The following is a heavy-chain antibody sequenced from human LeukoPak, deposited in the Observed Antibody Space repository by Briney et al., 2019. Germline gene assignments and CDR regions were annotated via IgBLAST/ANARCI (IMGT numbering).Heavy chain of an antibody. CDR2: IYPRDGST. V-gene: IGHV1-46*01. CDR1: GYTFTNNY. D-gene: IGHD4-23*01. CDR3: ATLLSTVVTPNY. Sequence: ASVKVSCKASGYTFTNNYLHWVRQAPGQGLEWMGMIYPRDGSTSYAQNFQGRVTVTRDTSTTTVHMELRGLRSEDTAVYYCATLLSTVVTPNYWGQGTLVTVSS. J-gene: IGHJ4*02.